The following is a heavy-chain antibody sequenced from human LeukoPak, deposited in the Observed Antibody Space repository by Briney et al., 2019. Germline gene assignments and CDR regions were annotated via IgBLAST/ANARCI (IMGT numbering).Heavy chain of an antibody. CDR2: IKTDGSVT. CDR1: GFTFSSYW. Sequence: GGSLRLSCVASGFTFSSYWMHWVRQAPGKGLVWVSNIKTDGSVTNYADSVKGRFTISRDNAKNTLFLQMNSLRAEDTAVYYCARDGYSSDEKFGYWDQGTLVTVSS. V-gene: IGHV3-74*01. D-gene: IGHD2-15*01. CDR3: ARDGYSSDEKFGY. J-gene: IGHJ4*02.